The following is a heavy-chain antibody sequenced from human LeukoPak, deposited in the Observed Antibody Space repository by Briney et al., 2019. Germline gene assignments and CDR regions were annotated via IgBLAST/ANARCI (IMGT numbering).Heavy chain of an antibody. CDR2: INPNSGGT. D-gene: IGHD2-2*01. Sequence: GASVTVSCKASGYTFTGYYMHWVRQAPGQGLEWMGWINPNSGGTNYAQKFQGRVTMTRDTSISTAYMELSRLRSDDTAVYYCARVRVGYCSSTSCYYYYGMDVWGQGTTVTVSS. CDR3: ARVRVGYCSSTSCYYYYGMDV. J-gene: IGHJ6*02. CDR1: GYTFTGYY. V-gene: IGHV1-2*02.